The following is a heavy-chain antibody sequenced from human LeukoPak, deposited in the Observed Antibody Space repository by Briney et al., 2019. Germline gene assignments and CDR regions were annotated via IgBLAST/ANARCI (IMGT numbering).Heavy chain of an antibody. CDR2: IIPILGIA. J-gene: IGHJ4*02. D-gene: IGHD3-10*01. CDR1: GGTFSSYA. V-gene: IGHV1-69*04. Sequence: SVKVSCKASGGTFSSYAISWVRQAPGQGLEWMGRIIPILGIANYAQKFQGRVTITADKSTSTAYMELSSLRSEDTAVYYRARDRTYYYGSGSPALDYWGQGTLVTVSS. CDR3: ARDRTYYYGSGSPALDY.